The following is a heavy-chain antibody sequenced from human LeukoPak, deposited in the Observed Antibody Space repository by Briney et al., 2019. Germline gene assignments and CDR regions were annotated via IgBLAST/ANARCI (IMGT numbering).Heavy chain of an antibody. Sequence: AGGSLRLSCAASGFTFSSYSMNWVRQAPGKGLEWVSSISSSSSYIYYADSVKGRFTISRDKAKNSLYLQMNSLRAEDTAVYYCARDITVTPDYWGQGTLVTVSS. CDR2: ISSSSSYI. D-gene: IGHD4-17*01. V-gene: IGHV3-21*01. CDR3: ARDITVTPDY. J-gene: IGHJ4*02. CDR1: GFTFSSYS.